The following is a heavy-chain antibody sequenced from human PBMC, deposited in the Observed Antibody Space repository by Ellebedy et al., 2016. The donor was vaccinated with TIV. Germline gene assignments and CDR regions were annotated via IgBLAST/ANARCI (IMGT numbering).Heavy chain of an antibody. CDR1: GFNFDSNA. CDR3: AKDLSWWSANGY. J-gene: IGHJ4*02. V-gene: IGHV3-23*01. CDR2: IGGDDHT. Sequence: PGGSLRLSCVASGFNFDSNAMSWVRQTPGKGLEWVAGIGGDDHTHYAPFVEGRFTISRDRSKSTLHWEMSRLRVEDTAVYYCAKDLSWWSANGYWGQGALVTVSS. D-gene: IGHD3-16*01.